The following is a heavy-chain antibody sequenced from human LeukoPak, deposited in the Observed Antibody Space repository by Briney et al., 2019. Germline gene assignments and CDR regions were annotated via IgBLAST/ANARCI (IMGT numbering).Heavy chain of an antibody. Sequence: PSETLSLTCTVSGGSISSGSYYWSWIRQPAGKGLEWIGRIYTSGSTSYNPSLKSRVTISVDTSKKQFSLKLSSVTAADTAVYYCARVEEGYGSGRRENYYYYYMDVWGKGTTVTISS. CDR3: ARVEEGYGSGRRENYYYYYMDV. D-gene: IGHD3-10*01. CDR2: IYTSGST. J-gene: IGHJ6*03. CDR1: GGSISSGSYY. V-gene: IGHV4-61*02.